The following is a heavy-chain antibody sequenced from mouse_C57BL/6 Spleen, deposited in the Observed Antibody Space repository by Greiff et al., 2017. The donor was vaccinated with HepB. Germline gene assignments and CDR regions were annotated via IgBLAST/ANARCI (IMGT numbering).Heavy chain of an antibody. CDR2: IDPATGGT. J-gene: IGHJ2*01. CDR1: GYTFTDYE. CDR3: TRSTTVVSYYVDY. Sequence: LQESGAELVRPGASVTLSCKASGYTFTDYEMHWVKQTPGHGLEWIGAIDPATGGTAYNQKFKGKAILTADKSSSTAYMELRSLTSEDSAVYYYTRSTTVVSYYVDYWGQGTTLTVSS. D-gene: IGHD1-1*01. V-gene: IGHV1-15*01.